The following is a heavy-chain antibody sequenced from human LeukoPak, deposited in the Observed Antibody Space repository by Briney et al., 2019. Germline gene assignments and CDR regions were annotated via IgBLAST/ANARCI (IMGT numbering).Heavy chain of an antibody. CDR2: IKRKVDGGTT. CDR3: VTDYDSSGLRFDY. Sequence: GGSLRLSCAASGFTFSSYSMNWVRQAPGKGLEWVGRIKRKVDGGTTDYAAPVKGRLSISRDDSGNMLYLEMHSLKTEDTALYYCVTDYDSSGLRFDYWGQGTVVTVSS. V-gene: IGHV3-15*01. CDR1: GFTFSSYS. D-gene: IGHD3-22*01. J-gene: IGHJ4*02.